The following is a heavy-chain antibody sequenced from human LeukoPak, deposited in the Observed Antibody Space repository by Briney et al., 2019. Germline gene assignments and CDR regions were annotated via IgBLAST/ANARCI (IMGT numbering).Heavy chain of an antibody. Sequence: ASVKVSCKASGYTFTDYYMHWVQQAPGKGLEWMGRVDPGDGETIYAEKFQGRVTITADTSTDTAYMELSSLRSEDTAVYYCATQLGTSCCDPWGQGTLVTVSS. CDR2: VDPGDGET. CDR3: ATQLGTSCCDP. V-gene: IGHV1-69-2*01. J-gene: IGHJ5*02. CDR1: GYTFTDYY. D-gene: IGHD2-2*01.